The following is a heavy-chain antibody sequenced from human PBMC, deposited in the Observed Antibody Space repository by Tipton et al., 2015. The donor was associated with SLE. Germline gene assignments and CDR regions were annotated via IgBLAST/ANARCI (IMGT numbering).Heavy chain of an antibody. CDR2: IYYSGST. CDR1: GGSISSHY. CDR3: VTGYCSGGSCFYGMDV. J-gene: IGHJ6*02. Sequence: LSLTCKVSGGSISSHYWSWIRQSPGKGLEWIGYIYYSGSTNYNPSLKSRVTISIDTSKNQFSLKLSSVTAADTAVYYCVTGYCSGGSCFYGMDVWGQGTTVTVSS. V-gene: IGHV4-59*08. D-gene: IGHD2-15*01.